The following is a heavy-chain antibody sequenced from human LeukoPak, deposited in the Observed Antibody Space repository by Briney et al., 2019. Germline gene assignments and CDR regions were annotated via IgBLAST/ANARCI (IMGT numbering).Heavy chain of an antibody. V-gene: IGHV1-18*01. CDR2: LSAYNGNT. J-gene: IGHJ5*02. Sequence: ASVKVSCKASGYTFTSYDINWVRQAPGQGLEWMGWLSAYNGNTNYAQKLQGRVTMTTDTSTSTAYMELRSLRSDDTAVYYCAREYYYDSSGYQPYNWFDPWGQGTLVTVSS. CDR3: AREYYYDSSGYQPYNWFDP. D-gene: IGHD3-22*01. CDR1: GYTFTSYD.